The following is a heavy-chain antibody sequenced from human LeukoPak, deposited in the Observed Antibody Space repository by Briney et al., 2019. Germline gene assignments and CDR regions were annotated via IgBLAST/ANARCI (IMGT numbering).Heavy chain of an antibody. CDR2: TYYMSRWYN. Sequence: SQTLSLTCAISGDSVSSNNGIWNWIRQSPSGGLEWLGRTYYMSRWYNDYAESVQGRITINPDTSKNQFSLQLNSVTPEDTAVCYRARAPHGGGCDYWGQGTLVTVSS. CDR1: GDSVSSNNGI. D-gene: IGHD6-19*01. CDR3: ARAPHGGGCDY. J-gene: IGHJ4*02. V-gene: IGHV6-1*01.